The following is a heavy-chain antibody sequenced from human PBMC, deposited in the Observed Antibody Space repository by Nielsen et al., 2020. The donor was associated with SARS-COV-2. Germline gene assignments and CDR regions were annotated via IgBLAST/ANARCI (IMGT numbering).Heavy chain of an antibody. Sequence: GESLKISCAASGFTFDDYTMHWVRQAPGKGLEWVSLISWDGGSTYYADSVKGRFTISRDNSKNTLYLQMNSLRAEDTAVYYCARARSGYYWHAFDIWGQGTMVTVSS. CDR3: ARARSGYYWHAFDI. D-gene: IGHD3-22*01. V-gene: IGHV3-43*01. CDR2: ISWDGGST. CDR1: GFTFDDYT. J-gene: IGHJ3*02.